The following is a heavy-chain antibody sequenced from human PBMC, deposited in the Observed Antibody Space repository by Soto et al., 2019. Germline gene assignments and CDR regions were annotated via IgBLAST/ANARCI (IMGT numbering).Heavy chain of an antibody. V-gene: IGHV3-30*18. Sequence: VGSLRLSCAASGFSLNDYGMHWVRQPPGEGLEWVADISYDGRNKYYTDSVRGRFTISRDISKGTLYLQMNSLRPEDTAVYYCAKSNRGAYDTQDFWGQGTPVTVSP. J-gene: IGHJ4*02. CDR3: AKSNRGAYDTQDF. CDR2: ISYDGRNK. CDR1: GFSLNDYG. D-gene: IGHD3-22*01.